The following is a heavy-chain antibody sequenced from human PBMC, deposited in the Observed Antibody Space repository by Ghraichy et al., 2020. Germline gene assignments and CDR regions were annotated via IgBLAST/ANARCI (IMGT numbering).Heavy chain of an antibody. Sequence: GGSLRLSCAASGFTFSSYGMHWVRQAPGKGLEWVAVIWYDGSNKYYADSVKGRFTISRDNSKNTLYLQMNSLRAEDTAVYYCARDPKASYEQLAWGRGTLVNVSS. CDR3: ARDPKASYEQLA. V-gene: IGHV3-33*01. D-gene: IGHD3-16*01. CDR2: IWYDGSNK. CDR1: GFTFSSYG. J-gene: IGHJ5*02.